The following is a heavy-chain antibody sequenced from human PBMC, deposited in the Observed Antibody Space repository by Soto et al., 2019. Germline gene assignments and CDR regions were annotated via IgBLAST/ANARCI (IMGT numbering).Heavy chain of an antibody. Sequence: ASVKVSCKASGCTLASYCVSWVRQAPVQGLEWMGWISAYNGNTNYAQKLQGRVTMTTDTSTSTAYMELRSLRSGGTAVYYCARDTLDYYDSNGWYDSWGQGTLVTVSS. J-gene: IGHJ5*01. D-gene: IGHD3-22*01. CDR3: ARDTLDYYDSNGWYDS. CDR1: GCTLASYC. V-gene: IGHV1-18*04. CDR2: ISAYNGNT.